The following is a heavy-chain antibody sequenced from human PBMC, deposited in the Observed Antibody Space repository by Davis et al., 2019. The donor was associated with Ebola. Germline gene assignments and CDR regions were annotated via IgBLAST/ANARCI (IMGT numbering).Heavy chain of an antibody. J-gene: IGHJ4*02. D-gene: IGHD3-10*01. Sequence: PGGSLRLSCAASGFTFSSYSMNWVRQAPGKGLEWVSSISSSSSYIYYADSVKGRFTISRDNAKNSLYLQMNSLRAEDTAVYYCARGTTMVQGVIDYWGQGTLVTVSS. CDR1: GFTFSSYS. CDR3: ARGTTMVQGVIDY. V-gene: IGHV3-21*01. CDR2: ISSSSSYI.